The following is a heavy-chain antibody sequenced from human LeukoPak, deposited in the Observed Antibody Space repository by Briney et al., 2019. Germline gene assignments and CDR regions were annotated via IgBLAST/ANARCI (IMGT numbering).Heavy chain of an antibody. CDR1: GFTFSSYA. Sequence: GGSLRLSCAASGFTFSSYAMSWVRQAPGKRLEWVSAISGSGGSTYYADSVKGRFTISRDNSKNTLCLQMNSLRAEDTAVYYCAKDQKYQLITKGDWFDPWGQGTLVTVSS. J-gene: IGHJ5*02. CDR3: AKDQKYQLITKGDWFDP. D-gene: IGHD2-2*01. V-gene: IGHV3-23*01. CDR2: ISGSGGST.